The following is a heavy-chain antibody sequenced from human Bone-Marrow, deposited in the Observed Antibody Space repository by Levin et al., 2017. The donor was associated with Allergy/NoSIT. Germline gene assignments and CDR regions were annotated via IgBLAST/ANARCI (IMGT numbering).Heavy chain of an antibody. D-gene: IGHD3-9*01. CDR1: GGSFSDYY. J-gene: IGHJ6*02. Sequence: SETLSLTCAVYGGSFSDYYCSWIRQPPGKGLEWIGEINHSGSTNYNPSLKSRVTISVDTSKNQFSLKLSSVTAADTAVYYCARYREGYDILTGGYYYYDMDVWGQGTTVTVSS. V-gene: IGHV4-34*01. CDR2: INHSGST. CDR3: ARYREGYDILTGGYYYYDMDV.